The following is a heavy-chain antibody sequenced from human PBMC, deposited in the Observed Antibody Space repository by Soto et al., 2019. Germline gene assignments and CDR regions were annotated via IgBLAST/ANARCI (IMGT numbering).Heavy chain of an antibody. CDR3: ARYYGSGSQRIGYYYYGMDV. J-gene: IGHJ6*02. CDR2: IYNSATT. Sequence: SETLSLTCTVSGGSIRTGGYYWSWIRQHPGKGLEWIGYIYNSATTYYNPSLKSRVTISVDTSKNQFSLKLSSVTAADTAVYYCARYYGSGSQRIGYYYYGMDVWGQGTRVTVSS. CDR1: GGSIRTGGYY. V-gene: IGHV4-31*03. D-gene: IGHD3-10*01.